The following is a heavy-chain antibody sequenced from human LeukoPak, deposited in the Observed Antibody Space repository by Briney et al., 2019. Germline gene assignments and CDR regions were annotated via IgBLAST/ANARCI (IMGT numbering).Heavy chain of an antibody. CDR2: IYYDGSNK. CDR3: ATDRNSGKHYDS. V-gene: IGHV3-30*12. CDR1: GRRIRNYG. J-gene: IGHJ5*02. D-gene: IGHD5-12*01. Sequence: GGSLRLSCVVSGRRIRNYGKHWVCQGPGKGLEWVAVIYYDGSNKTYADSAMDRFTVFSVDAKKTLYLQMDSLRAEDTAVYYCATDRNSGKHYDSWGQGTLVTVSS.